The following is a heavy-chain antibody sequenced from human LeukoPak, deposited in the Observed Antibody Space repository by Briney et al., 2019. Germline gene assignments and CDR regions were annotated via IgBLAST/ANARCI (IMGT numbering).Heavy chain of an antibody. CDR2: INPNSGGT. J-gene: IGHJ4*02. CDR1: GYTFTGYY. CDR3: ARSVEMATIANY. Sequence: ASVKVSCKASGYTFTGYYMHWVRQPPGQGLEWMGWINPNSGGTNYVQKFQGRVTMTRDTSISTAYMELSRLRSDDTAVYYCARSVEMATIANYWGQGTLVTVSS. V-gene: IGHV1-2*02. D-gene: IGHD5-24*01.